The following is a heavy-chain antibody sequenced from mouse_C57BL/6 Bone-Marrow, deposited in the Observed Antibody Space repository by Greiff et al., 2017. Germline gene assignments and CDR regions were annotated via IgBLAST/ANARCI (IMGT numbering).Heavy chain of an antibody. CDR3: ARNGGPTVVGHWYFDV. CDR2: INPSSGYT. CDR1: GYTFTSYT. J-gene: IGHJ1*03. V-gene: IGHV1-4*01. D-gene: IGHD1-1*01. Sequence: VQLQQSGAELARPGASVKMSCKASGYTFTSYTMHWVKQRPGQGLEWIGYINPSSGYTKYNQKFKDKATLTADKSSSTAYMQLSSLTSEDSAVYYWARNGGPTVVGHWYFDVWGTGTTVTVSS.